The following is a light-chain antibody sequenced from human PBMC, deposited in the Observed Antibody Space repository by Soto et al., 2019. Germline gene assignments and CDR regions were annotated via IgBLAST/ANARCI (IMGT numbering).Light chain of an antibody. Sequence: EIVLTQSPRTLSLSQRERATLSCRASQSVSSSYLAWYQQKPGQAPRLLIYGASSRATGIPDRFSGSGTGTDFTLTISRLEPEDFAVYYCQQYGSSPWTFGHGTKVAI. CDR3: QQYGSSPWT. V-gene: IGKV3-20*01. J-gene: IGKJ1*01. CDR1: QSVSSSY. CDR2: GAS.